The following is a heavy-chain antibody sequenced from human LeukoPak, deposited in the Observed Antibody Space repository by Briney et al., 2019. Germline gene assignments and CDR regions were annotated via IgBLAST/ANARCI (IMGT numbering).Heavy chain of an antibody. V-gene: IGHV3-15*01. CDR3: TSGVETLEY. CDR1: GFTFINAW. Sequence: GGSLRITCAASGFTFINAWMTWVRQAPGKGLEWVGRIQSTTNGGTPDYATPVKGRFTISRDDSKNTLYLQMNSLKTEDTAVYYCTSGVETLEYWGQGALLTVSS. J-gene: IGHJ4*02. CDR2: IQSTTNGGTP. D-gene: IGHD1-1*01.